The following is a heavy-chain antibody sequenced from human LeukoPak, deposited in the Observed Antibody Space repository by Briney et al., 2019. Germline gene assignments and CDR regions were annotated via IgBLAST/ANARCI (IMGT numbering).Heavy chain of an antibody. D-gene: IGHD4-11*01. Sequence: GGSLILSCAASGFTFSSDSMNCVRQAPGKGLEWVSSISSSSSYIYYADSVKGRFTISRDNAKNSLYLQMNSLRAEDTAVYYCARDLSEETYSNSPFDYWGQGTLVTVSS. J-gene: IGHJ4*02. CDR2: ISSSSSYI. V-gene: IGHV3-21*01. CDR3: ARDLSEETYSNSPFDY. CDR1: GFTFSSDS.